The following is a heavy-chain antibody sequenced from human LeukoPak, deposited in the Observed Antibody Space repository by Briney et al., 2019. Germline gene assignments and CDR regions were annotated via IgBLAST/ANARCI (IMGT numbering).Heavy chain of an antibody. CDR3: ARDLGPYYDILTGLDY. D-gene: IGHD3-9*01. J-gene: IGHJ4*02. CDR2: INPSGGST. CDR1: GYTFTSYY. V-gene: IGHV1-46*01. Sequence: GASVKVSCKASGYTFTSYYMHWVRQAPGQGPEWMGIINPSGGSTSYAQKFQGRVTMTRDTSTSTVYMELSSLRSEDTAVYYRARDLGPYYDILTGLDYWGQGTLVTVSS.